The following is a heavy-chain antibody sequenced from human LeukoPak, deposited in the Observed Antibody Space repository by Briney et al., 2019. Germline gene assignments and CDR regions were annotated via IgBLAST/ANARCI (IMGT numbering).Heavy chain of an antibody. Sequence: PSETLSLTCTVSGGSISSSSYYWGWIRQPPGKGLEWIGSIYYSGSTYYNPSLKSRVTMSVDTSKNQFSLKLSSVTAADTAVYYCALRPRGDVTGAFDIWGQGTMVTVSS. CDR3: ALRPRGDVTGAFDI. D-gene: IGHD4-17*01. J-gene: IGHJ3*02. CDR1: GGSISSSSYY. CDR2: IYYSGST. V-gene: IGHV4-39*07.